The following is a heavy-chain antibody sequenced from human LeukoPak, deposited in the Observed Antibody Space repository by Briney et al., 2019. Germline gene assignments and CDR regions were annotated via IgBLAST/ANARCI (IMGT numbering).Heavy chain of an antibody. J-gene: IGHJ4*02. CDR3: AKDHGAASGDFDY. Sequence: PGGSLRLSCAASGFTFTSYVMSWVRQAPGKGLEWVSTISGSGDSTYYADSVKGRFTISRDNSKNTVYLQMNSLTAEDTAVYYCAKDHGAASGDFDYWGLGTLVTVSS. V-gene: IGHV3-23*01. D-gene: IGHD6-13*01. CDR2: ISGSGDST. CDR1: GFTFTSYV.